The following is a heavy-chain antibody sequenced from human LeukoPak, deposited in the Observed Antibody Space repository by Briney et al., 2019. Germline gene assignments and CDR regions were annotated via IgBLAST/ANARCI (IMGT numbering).Heavy chain of an antibody. D-gene: IGHD5-12*01. CDR1: GYSISSGYY. V-gene: IGHV4-38-2*02. CDR2: IYHSGST. CDR3: ARARSGYSGGRIDY. J-gene: IGHJ4*02. Sequence: PSETLSLTCTVSGYSISSGYYWGWIRQPPGKGLEWIGSIYHSGSTYYNPSLKSRVTISVDTSKNRFSLKLNSVTAADTAVYYCARARSGYSGGRIDYWGQGTLVIVS.